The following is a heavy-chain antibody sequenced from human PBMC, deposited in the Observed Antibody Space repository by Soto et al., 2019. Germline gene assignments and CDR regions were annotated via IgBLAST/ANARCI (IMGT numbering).Heavy chain of an antibody. Sequence: GGSLTLSCAASGFSFDDYAIHWVRQAPGKGLEWVSGVCWNSGSIGYADSMKGRITISRNNAKNSLYLQMNSLRAEDTAVYDCAKERGDRGYSYGIFDYWGQGTLVTVSS. D-gene: IGHD5-18*01. CDR1: GFSFDDYA. CDR2: VCWNSGSI. CDR3: AKERGDRGYSYGIFDY. V-gene: IGHV3-9*01. J-gene: IGHJ4*02.